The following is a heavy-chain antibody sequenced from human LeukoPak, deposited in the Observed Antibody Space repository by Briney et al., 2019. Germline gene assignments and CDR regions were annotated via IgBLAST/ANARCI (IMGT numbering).Heavy chain of an antibody. CDR2: INPSGGST. CDR3: ARSGYGSGSRKGRTFDY. V-gene: IGHV1-46*01. Sequence: ASVKVSCMASGYTFTIYYMHWVRQAPGQGLEWMGIINPSGGSTSYAQKFQGRVTMTRDTSTSTVYMELSSLRSEDTAVYYCARSGYGSGSRKGRTFDYWGQGTLVTVSS. CDR1: GYTFTIYY. J-gene: IGHJ4*02. D-gene: IGHD3-10*01.